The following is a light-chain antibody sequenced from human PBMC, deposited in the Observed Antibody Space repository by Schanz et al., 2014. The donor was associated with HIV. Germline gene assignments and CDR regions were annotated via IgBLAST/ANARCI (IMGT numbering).Light chain of an antibody. V-gene: IGLV2-14*01. CDR2: DVS. Sequence: QSALTQPASVSGSPGQSITISCTGTSSDVGGYYYVSWYQQHPGKAPKLMIYDVSNRPSGASDRFSGYKSGNTASLTISGLQGEEEGDYYCSSYTNNNSWVFGGGTQLTVL. CDR3: SSYTNNNSWV. CDR1: SSDVGGYYY. J-gene: IGLJ3*02.